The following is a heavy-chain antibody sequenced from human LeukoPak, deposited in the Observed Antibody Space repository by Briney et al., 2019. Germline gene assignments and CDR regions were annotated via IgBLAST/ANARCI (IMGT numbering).Heavy chain of an antibody. Sequence: PGGSLRLSCAASGFIFDSYAMHWVRQAPGKGLEWVSTINDSGGDTYYADSVKGRFTISRDNPKNTLYLQMNSLTAEDTAVYYCARGAGNYYYDSSGYSEYYFDYWGQGTLVTVSS. CDR1: GFIFDSYA. J-gene: IGHJ4*02. CDR3: ARGAGNYYYDSSGYSEYYFDY. V-gene: IGHV3-23*01. D-gene: IGHD3-22*01. CDR2: INDSGGDT.